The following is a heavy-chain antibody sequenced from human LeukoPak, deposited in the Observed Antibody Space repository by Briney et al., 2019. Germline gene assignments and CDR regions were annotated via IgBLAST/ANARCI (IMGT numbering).Heavy chain of an antibody. CDR1: GFTFSSYS. CDR3: ARDQELELEGVA. Sequence: PGGSLRLSCAASGFTFSSYSMNWVRQAPGKGLEWVSSISSSSSYIYYADSVKGRFTISRDNAKNSLYLQMNSLRAEDTAVYYCARDQELELEGVAWGQGTTVTVSS. D-gene: IGHD1-7*01. CDR2: ISSSSSYI. J-gene: IGHJ6*02. V-gene: IGHV3-21*01.